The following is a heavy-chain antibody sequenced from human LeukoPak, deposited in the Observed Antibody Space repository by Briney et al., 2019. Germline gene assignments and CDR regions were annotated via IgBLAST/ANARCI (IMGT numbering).Heavy chain of an antibody. CDR3: ARQRRWRFGEVIYYFDY. Sequence: PSETLSLTCAVYGGSFSGYYWSWIRQPPGKGLEWIGEINHSGSTNYNPSLKSRVTISVDTSKNQFSLKLSSVTAADTAVYYCARQRRWRFGEVIYYFDYWGQGTLVTVSS. D-gene: IGHD3-10*01. V-gene: IGHV4-34*01. J-gene: IGHJ4*02. CDR2: INHSGST. CDR1: GGSFSGYY.